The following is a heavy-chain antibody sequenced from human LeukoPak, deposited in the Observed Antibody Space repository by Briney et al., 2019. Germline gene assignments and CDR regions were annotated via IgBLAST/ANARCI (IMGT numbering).Heavy chain of an antibody. V-gene: IGHV4-31*03. CDR2: IYYSGST. CDR1: GGSISSGGYY. CDR3: ARGPQGYCSSTSCYNRNWFDL. Sequence: PSETLSLTCTVSGGSISSGGYYWSLIRQHPGKGLEWIGYIYYSGSTYYNPSLKSRVTISVDTSKNQFSLKLSSVTAADTAVYYCARGPQGYCSSTSCYNRNWFDLWGQGTLVTVSS. D-gene: IGHD2-2*02. J-gene: IGHJ5*02.